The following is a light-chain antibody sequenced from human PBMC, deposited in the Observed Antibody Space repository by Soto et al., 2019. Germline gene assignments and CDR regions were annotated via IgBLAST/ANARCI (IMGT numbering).Light chain of an antibody. J-gene: IGKJ1*01. CDR3: PQRSDWPRT. CDR2: DTS. CDR1: QSVSSF. Sequence: EIVLTQSPASLSLSPGERATLSCRASQSVSSFLAWYQQKVGQAPRLLIYDTSKRATGIPARFSGSGSGTDFTLTISSLEPEDFAVYYCPQRSDWPRTFGQGTKVEI. V-gene: IGKV3-11*01.